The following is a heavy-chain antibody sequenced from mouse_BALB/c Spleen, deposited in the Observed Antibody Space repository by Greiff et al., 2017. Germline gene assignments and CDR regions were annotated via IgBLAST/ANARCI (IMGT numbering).Heavy chain of an antibody. CDR3: ARSSSYYGTPYAMDY. V-gene: IGHV5-12-1*01. Sequence: EVQGVESGGGLVKPGGSLKLSCAASGFAFSSYDMSWVRQTPEKRLEWVAYISSGGGSTYYPDTVKGRFTISRDNAKNTLYLQMSSLKSEDTAMYYCARSSSYYGTPYAMDYWGQGTSVTVSS. J-gene: IGHJ4*01. D-gene: IGHD1-1*01. CDR2: ISSGGGST. CDR1: GFAFSSYD.